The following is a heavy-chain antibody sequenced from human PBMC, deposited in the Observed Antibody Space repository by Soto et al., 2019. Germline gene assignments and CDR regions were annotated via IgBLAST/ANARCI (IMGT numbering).Heavy chain of an antibody. D-gene: IGHD3-22*01. CDR1: GFIVSDCY. J-gene: IGHJ4*02. CDR2: IYNDDTT. CDR3: STSNYLDSSGSDY. Sequence: GGSLRLSCAVSGFIVSDCYMTWVRQAPGEGLQWVSMIYNDDTTHYADSVKGRFTISRDNSKNTLYLQMNSLGAEDTALYYCSTSNYLDSSGSDYWGRGTLVTVSS. V-gene: IGHV3-53*01.